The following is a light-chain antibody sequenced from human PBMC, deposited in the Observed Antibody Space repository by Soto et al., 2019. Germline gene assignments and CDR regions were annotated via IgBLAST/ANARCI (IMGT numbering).Light chain of an antibody. Sequence: EIVLTQSPGILSLSPGERASLSCGASQSISSSFLAWYQQKPGQAPRLLIYGASSRATGIPDRFSGFGSGTDFTLTISRLEPEDSAVYYCQQYGSSPPFTFGPGTKVDIK. CDR1: QSISSSF. J-gene: IGKJ3*01. CDR2: GAS. V-gene: IGKV3-20*01. CDR3: QQYGSSPPFT.